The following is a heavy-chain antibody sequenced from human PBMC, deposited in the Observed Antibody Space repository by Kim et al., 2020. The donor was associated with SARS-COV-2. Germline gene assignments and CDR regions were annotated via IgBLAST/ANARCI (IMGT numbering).Heavy chain of an antibody. Sequence: GGSLRLSCAASGFTFSSYGMHWVRQAPGKGLEWVAVISYDGSNKYYADSVKGRFTISRDNSKNTLYLQMNSLRAEDTAVYYCAKDQMYYYDSSGYYGYYYYGMDVWSQGTTVTVSS. J-gene: IGHJ6*02. CDR1: GFTFSSYG. V-gene: IGHV3-30*18. CDR3: AKDQMYYYDSSGYYGYYYYGMDV. CDR2: ISYDGSNK. D-gene: IGHD3-22*01.